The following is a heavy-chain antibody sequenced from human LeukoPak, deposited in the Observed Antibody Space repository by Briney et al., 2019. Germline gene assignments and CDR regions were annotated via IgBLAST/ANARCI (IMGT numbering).Heavy chain of an antibody. CDR2: ISYDGSAK. CDR1: GLTFNTYA. J-gene: IGHJ4*02. D-gene: IGHD5-18*01. Sequence: SGGSLRLSCAGSGLTFNTYALHWVRQAPGKELEWVAVISYDGSAKYLADSVTGRFTISRDNAKNSLYLQMNSLRAEDTAVYYCARADGGYSYGIWGQGTLVTVSS. V-gene: IGHV3-30-3*01. CDR3: ARADGGYSYGI.